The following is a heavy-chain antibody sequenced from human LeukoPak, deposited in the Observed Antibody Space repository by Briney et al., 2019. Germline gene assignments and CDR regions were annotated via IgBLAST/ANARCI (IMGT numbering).Heavy chain of an antibody. CDR2: ISYDGSNK. J-gene: IGHJ4*02. CDR3: AREKYSSSPFDY. CDR1: GFTFSSYA. V-gene: IGHV3-30-3*01. Sequence: GGSLRLSCAASGFTFSSYAMHWVRQAPGKGLEWVAVISYDGSNKYYADSVKGRFTISRDNSKNTLYLRMNSLRAEDTAVYYCAREKYSSSPFDYWGQGTLVTVSS. D-gene: IGHD6-13*01.